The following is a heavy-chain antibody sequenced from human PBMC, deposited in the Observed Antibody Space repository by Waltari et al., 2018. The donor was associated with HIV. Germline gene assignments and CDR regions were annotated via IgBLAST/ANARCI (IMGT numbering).Heavy chain of an antibody. CDR2: INQDGSDK. V-gene: IGHV3-7*01. CDR3: VTGGGSTGVGDN. CDR1: GFIFSTHW. D-gene: IGHD3-16*01. Sequence: EVQLVESGGGLVQSGKSLRLSCAASGFIFSTHWMTWVRQAPGKGLEWVATINQDGSDKYYVDSVKGRFTISRNNAKKSLYLQMSSLRAEDSAVYYCVTGGGSTGVGDNWGQGGLVTVSS. J-gene: IGHJ4*02.